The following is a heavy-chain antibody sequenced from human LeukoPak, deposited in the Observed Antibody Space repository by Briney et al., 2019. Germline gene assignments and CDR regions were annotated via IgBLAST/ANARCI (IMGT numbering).Heavy chain of an antibody. D-gene: IGHD3-10*01. CDR3: ARDYYGSGSYDEGDY. Sequence: GGSLRLSCAASGFTFSDYYMSWIRQAPGKGLEWVSYISSSGSTIYYADSVKGRFTISRDNAENSLYLQMNSLRAEDAAVYYCARDYYGSGSYDEGDYWGQGTLVTVSS. CDR2: ISSSGSTI. J-gene: IGHJ4*02. V-gene: IGHV3-11*01. CDR1: GFTFSDYY.